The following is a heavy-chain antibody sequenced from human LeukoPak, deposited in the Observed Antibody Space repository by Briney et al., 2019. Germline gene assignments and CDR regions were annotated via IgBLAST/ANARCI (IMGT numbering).Heavy chain of an antibody. CDR1: GFTFSSYG. CDR2: IRYDGSNK. CDR3: AKGAPGYTGYDYLLGALDY. D-gene: IGHD5-12*01. V-gene: IGHV3-30*02. J-gene: IGHJ4*02. Sequence: PGGSLRLSCAASGFTFSSYGMHWVRQAPGKGLEWVAFIRYDGSNKYYADSVKGRFTISRDNSKNTLYLQMNGLRAEDTAVYYCAKGAPGYTGYDYLLGALDYWGQGTLVTVSS.